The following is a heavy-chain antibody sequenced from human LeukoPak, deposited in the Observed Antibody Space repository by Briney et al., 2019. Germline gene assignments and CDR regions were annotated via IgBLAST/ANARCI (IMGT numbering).Heavy chain of an antibody. J-gene: IGHJ1*01. CDR1: GFTFSSYA. CDR2: ISYDGSNK. D-gene: IGHD6-13*01. CDR3: AREYPGIAAASPEYFRY. Sequence: PGGSLRLSCAASGFTFSSYAMHWVRQAPGKGLEWVAVISYDGSNKYYADSVKGRFTISRDNSKNTLYLQMNGLRAEGTAVYYCAREYPGIAAASPEYFRYWGQGTLVTVSS. V-gene: IGHV3-30*04.